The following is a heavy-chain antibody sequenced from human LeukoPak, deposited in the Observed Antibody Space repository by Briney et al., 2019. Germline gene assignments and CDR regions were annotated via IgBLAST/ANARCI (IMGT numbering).Heavy chain of an antibody. CDR3: ARGDPDYYGSGSQTLDY. CDR1: GYSISSGYY. V-gene: IGHV4-38-2*02. CDR2: IYHSGST. Sequence: SETLSLTCTVSGYSISSGYYWGWIRQPPGKGPEWIGSIYHSGSTYYNPSLKSRVTISVDTSKNQFSLKLSSVTAADTAVYYCARGDPDYYGSGSQTLDYWGQGTLVTVSS. D-gene: IGHD3-10*01. J-gene: IGHJ4*02.